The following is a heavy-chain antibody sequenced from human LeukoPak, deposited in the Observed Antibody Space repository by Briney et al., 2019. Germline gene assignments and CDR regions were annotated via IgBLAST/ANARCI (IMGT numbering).Heavy chain of an antibody. CDR3: ARDQRMVRGVTQFDY. J-gene: IGHJ4*02. V-gene: IGHV3-21*01. CDR1: GGSISSSSYY. D-gene: IGHD3-10*01. Sequence: ETLSLTCTVSGGSISSSSYYWGWVRQAPGKGLEWVSSISSSSSYIYYADSVKGRFTISRDNAKNSLYLQMNSLRAEDTAVYYCARDQRMVRGVTQFDYWGQGTLVTVSS. CDR2: ISSSSSYI.